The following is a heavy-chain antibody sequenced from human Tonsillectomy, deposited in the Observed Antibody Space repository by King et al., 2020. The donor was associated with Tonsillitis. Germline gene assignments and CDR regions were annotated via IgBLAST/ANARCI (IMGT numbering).Heavy chain of an antibody. V-gene: IGHV3-9*01. D-gene: IGHD3-22*01. Sequence: DVQLVESGVGLVQPGRSLRLSCAASGFTLDDYAMHWVRQVPGKGLEWGSGISWNSGRLDYAGSVKGRFTISSDNAKNSLDLQMNSLRPEDTALYYCAKDTHSRAYYVFDYWGQGTLVTVSS. J-gene: IGHJ4*02. CDR2: ISWNSGRL. CDR3: AKDTHSRAYYVFDY. CDR1: GFTLDDYA.